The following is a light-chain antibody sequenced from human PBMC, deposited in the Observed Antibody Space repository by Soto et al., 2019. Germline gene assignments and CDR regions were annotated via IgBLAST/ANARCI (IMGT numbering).Light chain of an antibody. V-gene: IGLV2-14*03. J-gene: IGLJ1*01. CDR2: HVN. CDR1: GSDVGGYDA. Sequence: QSALTQPASVSGSPRQSITISCTGTGSDVGGYDAVSWYQQHPGKAPKLIIYHVNNRPSGTSDRFSGSKSGNTASLTISGLQTEDEADYYCCSYAIGGAYVFGTGTKLTVL. CDR3: CSYAIGGAYV.